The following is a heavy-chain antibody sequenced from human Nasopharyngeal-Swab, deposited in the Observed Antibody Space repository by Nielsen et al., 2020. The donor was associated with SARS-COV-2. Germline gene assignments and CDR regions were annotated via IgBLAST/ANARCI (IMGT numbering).Heavy chain of an antibody. CDR3: ARGYYDFWSGYYRNFYYFDY. D-gene: IGHD3-3*01. CDR2: IYYSGST. Sequence: SETLSLTCTVSGGSISSSSYYWGWIRQPPGKGLEWIGSIYYSGSTYYNPSLKSRVTISVDTSKNQFSLKLSSVTAADTAVYYCARGYYDFWSGYYRNFYYFDYWGQGTLVTVSS. V-gene: IGHV4-39*01. J-gene: IGHJ4*02. CDR1: GGSISSSSYY.